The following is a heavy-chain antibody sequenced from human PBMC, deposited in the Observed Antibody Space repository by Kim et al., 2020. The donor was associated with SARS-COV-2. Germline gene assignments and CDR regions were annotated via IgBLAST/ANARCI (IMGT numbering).Heavy chain of an antibody. CDR3: ARDKGIAVAGKTGYYYYGMDV. J-gene: IGHJ6*02. CDR1: GGSISSSSYY. V-gene: IGHV4-39*07. Sequence: SETLSLTCTVSGGSISSSSYYWGWIRQPPGKGLEWIGSIYYSGSTYYNPSLKSRVTISVDTSKNQFSLKLSSVTAADTAVYYCARDKGIAVAGKTGYYYYGMDVWGQGTTVTVSS. D-gene: IGHD6-19*01. CDR2: IYYSGST.